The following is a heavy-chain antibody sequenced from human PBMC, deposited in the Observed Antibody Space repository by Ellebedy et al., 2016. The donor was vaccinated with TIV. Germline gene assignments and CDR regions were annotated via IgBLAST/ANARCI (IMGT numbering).Heavy chain of an antibody. J-gene: IGHJ4*02. CDR3: AGGISVAGTSLGF. Sequence: GESLKISCAASGFTVSSNYMSWVRQAPGRGLEWVSTIYSSGGTYYAGSVKGRFTISRDNSKNTLYLQVNSLRAEDTAVYYCAGGISVAGTSLGFWGQGTLVTVSS. D-gene: IGHD6-19*01. V-gene: IGHV3-53*01. CDR2: IYSSGGT. CDR1: GFTVSSNY.